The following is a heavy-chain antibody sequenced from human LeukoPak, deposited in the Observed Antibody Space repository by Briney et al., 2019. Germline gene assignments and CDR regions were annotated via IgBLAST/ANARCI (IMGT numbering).Heavy chain of an antibody. CDR3: AREISSITGTTNADAFDI. D-gene: IGHD1-20*01. CDR1: GYSISSGYY. Sequence: SETLSLTCTVSGYSISSGYYWGWIRQPPGKGLEWIGSIYHSGSTYYNPSLKSRVTISVDTSKNQFSLKLSSVTAADTAVYYCAREISSITGTTNADAFDIWGQGTMVTVSS. CDR2: IYHSGST. V-gene: IGHV4-38-2*02. J-gene: IGHJ3*02.